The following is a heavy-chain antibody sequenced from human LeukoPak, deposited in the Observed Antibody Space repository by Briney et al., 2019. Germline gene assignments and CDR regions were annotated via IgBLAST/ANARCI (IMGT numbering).Heavy chain of an antibody. CDR1: GGSFSGYY. J-gene: IGHJ4*02. CDR2: INHSGST. D-gene: IGHD1-26*01. V-gene: IGHV4-34*01. CDR3: ARGAPSGSYYAKLDY. Sequence: PSETLSLTCAVYGGSFSGYYWSWIRQPPGKGLERIGEINHSGSTNYNPSLKSRVTISVDTSKNQFSLKLSSVTAADTAVYYCARGAPSGSYYAKLDYWGQGTLVTVSS.